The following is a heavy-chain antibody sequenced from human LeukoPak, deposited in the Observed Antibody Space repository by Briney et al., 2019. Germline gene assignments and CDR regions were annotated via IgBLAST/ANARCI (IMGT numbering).Heavy chain of an antibody. D-gene: IGHD2-2*02. Sequence: GRSLRLSRAASGFTFSSYAMHWVRQAPGKGLEWVAVISYDGSNKYYADSVKGRFTISRDNSKNTLYLQMNSLRAEDTAVYYCALDTYCSSTSCYKGPFDYWGQGTLVTVSS. J-gene: IGHJ4*02. V-gene: IGHV3-30*04. CDR2: ISYDGSNK. CDR3: ALDTYCSSTSCYKGPFDY. CDR1: GFTFSSYA.